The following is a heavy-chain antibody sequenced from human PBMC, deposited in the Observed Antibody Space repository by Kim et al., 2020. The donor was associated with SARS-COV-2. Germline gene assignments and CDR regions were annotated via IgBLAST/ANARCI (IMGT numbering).Heavy chain of an antibody. J-gene: IGHJ6*02. V-gene: IGHV3-53*01. CDR1: GFTVSSNY. CDR3: ARGVGYDILTYYYYGMDV. D-gene: IGHD3-9*01. CDR2: IYSGGST. Sequence: GGSLRLSCAASGFTVSSNYMSWVRQAPGKGLEWVSVIYSGGSTYYADSVKGRFTISRDNSKNTLYLQMNSLRAEDTAVYYCARGVGYDILTYYYYGMDVWGQGTTVTVSS.